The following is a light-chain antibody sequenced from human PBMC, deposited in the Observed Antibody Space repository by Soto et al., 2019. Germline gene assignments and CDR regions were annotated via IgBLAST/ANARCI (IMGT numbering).Light chain of an antibody. J-gene: IGKJ4*01. CDR1: QGISNH. CDR2: AAS. V-gene: IGKV1-27*01. CDR3: QKYNSAPLT. Sequence: DIQMTQSPSSLSASVGDRVTITCRASQGISNHLAWYQQKPGKAPKLLSYAASTLQSGVPSRFSGSGSGTDFTLTISSLQPEDVATYYCQKYNSAPLTFGGGTKVEIK.